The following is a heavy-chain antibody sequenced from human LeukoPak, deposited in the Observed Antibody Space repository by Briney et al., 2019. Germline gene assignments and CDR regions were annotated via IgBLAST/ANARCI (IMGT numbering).Heavy chain of an antibody. V-gene: IGHV4-39*07. CDR1: GGSISSSSYY. J-gene: IGHJ4*02. CDR3: ARGSVRGATFRVTPFDY. CDR2: IYSSGST. Sequence: PSETLSLTCTVSGGSISSSSYYWGWIRQPPGKGLEWIGSIYSSGSTYYNPSLKSRVTMSIDTSKNQFSLKLTSVTAADTAVYYCARGSVRGATFRVTPFDYWGQGTLVTVSS. D-gene: IGHD3-10*01.